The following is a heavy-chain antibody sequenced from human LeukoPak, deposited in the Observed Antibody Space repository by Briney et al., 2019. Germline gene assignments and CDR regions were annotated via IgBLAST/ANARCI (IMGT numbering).Heavy chain of an antibody. Sequence: PSETLSLTCTVSGGSISSYYWSWIRQPPGKGLEWIGYIYYSGSTNYNPSLKSRVTISVDTSKNQFSLKLSSVTAADTAVYYCARVRGDYVWGSYRHNWFDPWGQGTLVTVSS. J-gene: IGHJ5*02. V-gene: IGHV4-59*12. CDR3: ARVRGDYVWGSYRHNWFDP. CDR1: GGSISSYY. CDR2: IYYSGST. D-gene: IGHD3-16*02.